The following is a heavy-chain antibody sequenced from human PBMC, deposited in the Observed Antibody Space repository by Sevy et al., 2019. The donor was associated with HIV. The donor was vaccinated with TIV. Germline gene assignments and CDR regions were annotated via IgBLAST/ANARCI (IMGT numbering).Heavy chain of an antibody. Sequence: SETLSLTCTVSGGSISSSSYYWGWIRQPPGKGLEWIGSIYYSGSTYYNPSLKSRVTMSVDTSKNQFSLKLSSVTAADTAIYYCARESIATVGDFDYWGQGTLVTVSS. CDR2: IYYSGST. V-gene: IGHV4-39*07. CDR1: GGSISSSSYY. D-gene: IGHD6-13*01. CDR3: ARESIATVGDFDY. J-gene: IGHJ4*02.